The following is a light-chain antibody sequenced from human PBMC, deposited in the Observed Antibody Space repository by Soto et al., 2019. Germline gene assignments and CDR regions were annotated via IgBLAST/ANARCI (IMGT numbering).Light chain of an antibody. CDR3: QQTYITPPDT. CDR2: AAS. Sequence: DIQMTQSPSSLSASVGDRVTITCRASQTINTYLNWYQQRPEKAPKLLIYAASTLQSGVPSRFSGSGSGTDFTLTISSLQPEDFATYYCQQTYITPPDTFGQGTKVDI. CDR1: QTINTY. V-gene: IGKV1-39*01. J-gene: IGKJ1*01.